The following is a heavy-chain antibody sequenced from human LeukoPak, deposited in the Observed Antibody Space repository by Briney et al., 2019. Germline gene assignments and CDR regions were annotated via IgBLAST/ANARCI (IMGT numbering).Heavy chain of an antibody. J-gene: IGHJ6*02. V-gene: IGHV5-51*01. D-gene: IGHD2-21*02. CDR2: IYPGDSDT. CDR3: ARAYCGGDCYPYYYYYGMDV. CDR1: GYSFTSYW. Sequence: GESLKISCQGSGYSFTSYWIGWVRQMPGKGLEWMGIIYPGDSDTRYSPSFQGQVTISADKSISTAYLQWSSLKASDTAMYYCARAYCGGDCYPYYYYYGMDVWGQGTTVTVSS.